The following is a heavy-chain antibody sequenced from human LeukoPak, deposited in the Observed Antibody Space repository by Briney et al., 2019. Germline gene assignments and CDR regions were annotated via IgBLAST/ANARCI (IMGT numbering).Heavy chain of an antibody. Sequence: SETLSLTCAVYGGSFSGYYWSWIRRPPGKGLEWIGEINHSGSTNYNPSLKSRVTISVDTSKNQFSLKLSSVTAADTAVYYCARGRIAAAGIAGWFDPWDQGTLVTVSS. CDR1: GGSFSGYY. CDR2: INHSGST. D-gene: IGHD6-13*01. J-gene: IGHJ5*02. CDR3: ARGRIAAAGIAGWFDP. V-gene: IGHV4-34*01.